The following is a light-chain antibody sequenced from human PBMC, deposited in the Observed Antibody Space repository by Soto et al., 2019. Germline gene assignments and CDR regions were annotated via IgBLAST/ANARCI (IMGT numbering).Light chain of an antibody. V-gene: IGLV1-44*01. Sequence: QSVLTQPPSASATPGQRVTISCSGTSSNIGRHAVNWYQQLPGTAPRLLIYDNYQRPSGVPDRFSGSKSGTSASLAISGLQAEDEADYYCSSYTSGTTLYVFGTGTKVTVL. CDR1: SSNIGRHA. CDR2: DNY. CDR3: SSYTSGTTLYV. J-gene: IGLJ1*01.